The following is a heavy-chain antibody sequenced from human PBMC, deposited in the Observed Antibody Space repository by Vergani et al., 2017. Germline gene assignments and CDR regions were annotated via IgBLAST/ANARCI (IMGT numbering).Heavy chain of an antibody. CDR2: IYTSGST. D-gene: IGHD6-13*01. J-gene: IGHJ4*02. Sequence: QVQLQQWGAGLLKPSETLSLTCAVYGGSFSGYYWSWIRQPAGKGLEWIGRIYTSGSTNYNPSLKSRVTISVDTSKNQFSLKLSSVTAADTAVYYCARAGYSISWYVRNFDYWGQGTLVTVSS. CDR1: GGSFSGYY. CDR3: ARAGYSISWYVRNFDY. V-gene: IGHV4-59*10.